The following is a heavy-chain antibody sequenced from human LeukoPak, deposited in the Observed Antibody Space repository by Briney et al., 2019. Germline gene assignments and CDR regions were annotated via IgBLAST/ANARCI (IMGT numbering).Heavy chain of an antibody. Sequence: SETLSLTCTVSGGSISSGDYYWRWIRQPPGKGLEWIGYIYYSGSTYYNPSLKSRVTISVDTSKNQFSLKLSSVTAADTAVYYCARTTYYYDSSGSDPCFDIWGQGTMVTVSS. CDR2: IYYSGST. V-gene: IGHV4-30-4*01. CDR3: ARTTYYYDSSGSDPCFDI. CDR1: GGSISSGDYY. J-gene: IGHJ3*02. D-gene: IGHD3-22*01.